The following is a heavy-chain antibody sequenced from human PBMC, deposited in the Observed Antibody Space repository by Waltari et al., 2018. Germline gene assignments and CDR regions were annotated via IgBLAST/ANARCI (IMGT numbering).Heavy chain of an antibody. V-gene: IGHV3-74*01. J-gene: IGHJ4*02. CDR2: INTDGSST. Sequence: EVQLVESGGGLVQPGGSLRLSCAASGFIFSSYWMHWVRQAPEKGLVSVSNINTDGSSTRYADSVRGRFTISRDNAKNTLFLQMNSLRAEDTAMYYCVLYSSSFLGDCWGQGTLVTVSS. D-gene: IGHD6-13*01. CDR3: VLYSSSFLGDC. CDR1: GFIFSSYW.